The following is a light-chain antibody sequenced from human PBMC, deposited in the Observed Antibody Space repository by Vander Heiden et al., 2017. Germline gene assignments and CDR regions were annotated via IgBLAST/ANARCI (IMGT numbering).Light chain of an antibody. J-gene: IGLJ1*01. CDR1: SSDIGDYNY. V-gene: IGLV2-14*03. CDR3: SSYTSGSALYI. CDR2: DVN. Sequence: QSALTQPASVSGSPGQSITLSCPGTSSDIGDYNYVSWYQQHPGKAPKLLIYDVNYRPSGISNRFSGSKSGNTASLTISGLQAEDEADYYCSSYTSGSALYIFGTGTAVTVL.